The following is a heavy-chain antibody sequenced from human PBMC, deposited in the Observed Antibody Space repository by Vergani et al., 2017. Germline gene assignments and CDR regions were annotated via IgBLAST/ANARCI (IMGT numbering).Heavy chain of an antibody. D-gene: IGHD2-15*01. CDR2: IYNSGST. J-gene: IGHJ5*02. CDR1: GGSFSGYY. CDR3: AREGFVVVVAASICWFDP. V-gene: IGHV4-59*10. Sequence: QVQLQQWGAGLLKPSETLSLTCAVYGGSFSGYYWSWIRQPAGKGLEWIGRIYNSGSTNYNPSLKSRVTISVDTSKNQFSLKLRSVTAADTAVYYCAREGFVVVVAASICWFDPWGQGTLVTVSS.